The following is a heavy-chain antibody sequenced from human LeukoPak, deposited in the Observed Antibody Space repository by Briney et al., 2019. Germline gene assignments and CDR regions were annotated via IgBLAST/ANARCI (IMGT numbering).Heavy chain of an antibody. CDR3: ARGGYCSGGSCYAFDY. J-gene: IGHJ4*02. Sequence: SETLSLTCAVSGGSFSGYYWSWIRQPPGKGPEWIGEINHSGSTNYNPSLKSRVTISVDTSKHQFSLKLSSVTAADTAVYYCARGGYCSGGSCYAFDYWGQGTLVTVSS. D-gene: IGHD2-15*01. CDR2: INHSGST. CDR1: GGSFSGYY. V-gene: IGHV4-34*01.